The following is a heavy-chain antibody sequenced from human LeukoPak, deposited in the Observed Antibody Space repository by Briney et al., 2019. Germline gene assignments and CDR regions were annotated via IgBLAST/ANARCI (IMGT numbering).Heavy chain of an antibody. CDR1: GFNFSTYA. CDR2: INDNGTST. CDR3: VRATYYYASGTSYHSFDY. V-gene: IGHV3-64D*06. J-gene: IGHJ4*02. Sequence: PGGSLRLSCSASGFNFSTYALHWVRQAPGKGLEYVSAINDNGTSTYYADSVKGRFTISRDNSKNSLYLQMSSLRAEDTSVYYYVRATYYYASGTSYHSFDYWGQGTLVTVSS. D-gene: IGHD3-10*01.